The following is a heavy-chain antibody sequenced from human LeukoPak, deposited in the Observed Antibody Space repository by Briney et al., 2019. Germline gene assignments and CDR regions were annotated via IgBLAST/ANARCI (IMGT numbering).Heavy chain of an antibody. CDR1: RFTFSSYG. J-gene: IGHJ1*01. Sequence: GGSLRLSCAASRFTFSSYGMHWVRQAPGKGLEWVAFIRYDVSNKYYADSVKGRFTISRDNDKNTLYLQMNSLRAEDTAVYYCARDGDSSGYRNLKYFQHWGQGTLVTVSS. CDR2: IRYDVSNK. D-gene: IGHD3-22*01. V-gene: IGHV3-30*02. CDR3: ARDGDSSGYRNLKYFQH.